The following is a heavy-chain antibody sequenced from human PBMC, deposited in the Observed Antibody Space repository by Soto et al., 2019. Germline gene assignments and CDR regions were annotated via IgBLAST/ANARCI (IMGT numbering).Heavy chain of an antibody. V-gene: IGHV3-23*01. CDR1: GFTFSSYA. D-gene: IGHD6-19*01. J-gene: IGHJ4*02. Sequence: EVQLLESGGGLVQPGGSLRLSCAASGFTFSSYAMNWVRQAPGKGLEWVSTISNSGENTYNADSVKGRFTISRDNPKNSLYLQMNSLRVDDTAVYYCAKMSSSGGGRFDYWGQGTLVTVSS. CDR2: ISNSGENT. CDR3: AKMSSSGGGRFDY.